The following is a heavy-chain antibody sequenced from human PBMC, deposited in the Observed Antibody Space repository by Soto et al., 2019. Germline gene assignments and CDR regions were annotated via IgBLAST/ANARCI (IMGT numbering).Heavy chain of an antibody. J-gene: IGHJ5*02. V-gene: IGHV1-8*01. CDR2: MNPNSGNT. Sequence: QVPLVQSGAEVKKPGASVKVSCKASGYTFTSSDINWVRQATGQGLEWLGWMNPNSGNTGYAQKFQGRITLTRSTSINTAYLELSSLSSDESAVYYCARGASPWGQGTLVTVSS. CDR3: ARGASP. CDR1: GYTFTSSD.